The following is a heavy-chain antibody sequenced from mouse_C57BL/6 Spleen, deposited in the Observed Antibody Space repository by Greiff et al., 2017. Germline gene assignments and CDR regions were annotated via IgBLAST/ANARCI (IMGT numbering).Heavy chain of an antibody. V-gene: IGHV1-69*01. Sequence: VQLQQPGAELVMPGASVKLSCKASGYSFTSYWLHWVKQRPGQGLEWIGEIDPSDSYTNYNQKFKGKSTWTVDKYSSTAYMQLSSLTSEDTAGYYCARGRYAMDYWGQGTSVTVSS. J-gene: IGHJ4*01. CDR3: ARGRYAMDY. CDR2: IDPSDSYT. CDR1: GYSFTSYW.